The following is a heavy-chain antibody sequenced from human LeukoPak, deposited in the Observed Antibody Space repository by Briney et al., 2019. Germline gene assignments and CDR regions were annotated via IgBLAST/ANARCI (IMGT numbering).Heavy chain of an antibody. CDR1: GYTFTSYG. V-gene: IGHV1-18*01. CDR2: ISAYNGNT. D-gene: IGHD5-12*01. J-gene: IGHJ6*02. Sequence: ASVKVSCKASGYTFTSYGISWVRQAPGQGLEWMGWISAYNGNTNYAQKLQGRVTMATDTSTSTAYMELRSLRSDDTAVYYCAREWKRSGYSYCYYGMDVWGQGTTVTVSS. CDR3: AREWKRSGYSYCYYGMDV.